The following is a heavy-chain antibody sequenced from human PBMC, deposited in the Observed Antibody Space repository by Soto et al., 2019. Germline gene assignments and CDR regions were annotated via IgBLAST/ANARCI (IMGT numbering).Heavy chain of an antibody. CDR1: GFTFSSYG. CDR3: AKDPVAGTVY. CDR2: ISYDGSNK. J-gene: IGHJ4*02. D-gene: IGHD6-19*01. Sequence: PGGSLRLSCAASGFTFSSYGMHWVRQAPGKGLEWVAVISYDGSNKYYADSVKGRFTISRDNSKNTLYLQMNSLRAEDTAVYYCAKDPVAGTVYWGQGTLVTVSS. V-gene: IGHV3-30*18.